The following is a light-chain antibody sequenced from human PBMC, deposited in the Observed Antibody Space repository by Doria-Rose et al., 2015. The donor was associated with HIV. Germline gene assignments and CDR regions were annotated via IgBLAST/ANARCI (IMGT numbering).Light chain of an antibody. V-gene: IGKV3-20*01. CDR3: HQYGTSWT. CDR1: QSFSSTY. J-gene: IGKJ1*01. Sequence: EIVLTQSPGTLSLSPGERATLSCRASQSFSSTYLAWYQQKPGQAPSLLIYDGSTRATGIPDRLSASGSGTDFTLTINRLEPEDFALYYCHQYGTSWTFGQGTKVEI. CDR2: DGS.